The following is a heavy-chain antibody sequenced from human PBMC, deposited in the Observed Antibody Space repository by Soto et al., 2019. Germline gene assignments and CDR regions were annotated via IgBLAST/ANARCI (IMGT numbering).Heavy chain of an antibody. J-gene: IGHJ4*02. CDR1: GYTFTSYG. D-gene: IGHD3-22*01. V-gene: IGHV1-18*01. Sequence: ASVKVSCKASGYTFTSYGISWVRQAPGQGLEWMGWISAYNGNTNYAQKLQGRVTMTTDTSTSTAYMELRSLRSDDTAVYYCARAYYYDSSGYSAVDYWGQRSLVTVSS. CDR3: ARAYYYDSSGYSAVDY. CDR2: ISAYNGNT.